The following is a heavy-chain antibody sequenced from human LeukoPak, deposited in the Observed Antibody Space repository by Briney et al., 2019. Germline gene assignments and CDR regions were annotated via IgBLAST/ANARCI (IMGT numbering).Heavy chain of an antibody. V-gene: IGHV5-51*01. CDR3: ARRQGCSSTSCPPDY. CDR1: GYSFTTYW. Sequence: GESLKISCRGSGYSFTTYWIGWVRQVPGKGLEWMGIIYPGDSDTRYTPSFQGQVTMSADKSINTAYLQWSSLKAPDTAMYYCARRQGCSSTSCPPDYWGQGTLVTVSP. J-gene: IGHJ4*02. D-gene: IGHD2-2*01. CDR2: IYPGDSDT.